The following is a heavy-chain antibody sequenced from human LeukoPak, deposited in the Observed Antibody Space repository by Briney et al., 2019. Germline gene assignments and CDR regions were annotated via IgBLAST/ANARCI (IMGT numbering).Heavy chain of an antibody. CDR2: IIPIFGTA. V-gene: IGHV1-69*13. J-gene: IGHJ3*02. D-gene: IGHD1-26*01. CDR1: GGTFSSYA. Sequence: ASVKVSCKASGGTFSSYAISWVRQAPGQGLEWMGGIIPIFGTANYAQKFQGRVTITADESTSTAYMELSSLRSEDTAVYYCGRDSQLSVVGATDAFDIWGQGTMVTVSS. CDR3: GRDSQLSVVGATDAFDI.